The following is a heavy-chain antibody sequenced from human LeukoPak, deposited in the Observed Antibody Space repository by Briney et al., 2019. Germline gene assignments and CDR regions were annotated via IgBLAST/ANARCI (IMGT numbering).Heavy chain of an antibody. CDR1: GYTFTSYG. V-gene: IGHV1-18*01. CDR2: ISAYNGNT. Sequence: ASVKVSCKAPGYTFTSYGISWVRQAPGQGLEWMGWISAYNGNTNYAQKLQGRVTMTTDASTSTAYMELRSLRSDDTAVYYCARAPEYSSSWPIWGQGTMVTVSS. J-gene: IGHJ3*02. D-gene: IGHD6-13*01. CDR3: ARAPEYSSSWPI.